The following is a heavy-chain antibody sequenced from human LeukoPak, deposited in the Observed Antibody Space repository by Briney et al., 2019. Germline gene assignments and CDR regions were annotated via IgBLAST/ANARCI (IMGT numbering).Heavy chain of an antibody. J-gene: IGHJ5*02. CDR1: GGSISSGDYY. D-gene: IGHD5-12*01. CDR2: IYYSGST. Sequence: SQTLSLTCTVSGGSISSGDYYWSWIRQPPGKGLEWIGYIYYSGSTYYNPSLKSRVTISVDTSKNQFSLKLSSVTAADTAVYYCAGKYSGYDFWFDPWGQGTLVTVSS. V-gene: IGHV4-30-4*01. CDR3: AGKYSGYDFWFDP.